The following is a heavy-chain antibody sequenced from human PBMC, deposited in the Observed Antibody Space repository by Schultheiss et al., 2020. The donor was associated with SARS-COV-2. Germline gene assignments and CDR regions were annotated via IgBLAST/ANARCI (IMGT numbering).Heavy chain of an antibody. CDR3: ARDRVLDTAMAAYYYYYGMDV. V-gene: IGHV3-7*01. CDR2: IKQDGSEK. D-gene: IGHD5-18*01. J-gene: IGHJ6*02. CDR1: GFTFSSYW. Sequence: GESLKISCAASGFTFSSYWMSWVRQAPGKGLEWVANIKQDGSEKYYVDSVKGRFTISRDNSKNTLYLQMNSLRAEDTGVYYCARDRVLDTAMAAYYYYYGMDVWGQGTTVTVSS.